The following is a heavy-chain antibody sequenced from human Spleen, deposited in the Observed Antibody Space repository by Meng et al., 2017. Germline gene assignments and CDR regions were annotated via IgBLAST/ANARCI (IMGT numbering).Heavy chain of an antibody. CDR1: GGSISSSNW. J-gene: IGHJ1*01. CDR3: LRGSGGSV. Sequence: QVQLQESGQGLVKPSWTLSLTCAVSGGSISSSNWWTWVRQPPGKGLDWIGEMSHSGSTNYNPSLKSRVSMSIDKSKNQFSLKLTSVTAADTAVYHCLRGSGGSVWGQGTLVTVSS. CDR2: MSHSGST. D-gene: IGHD3-10*01. V-gene: IGHV4-4*02.